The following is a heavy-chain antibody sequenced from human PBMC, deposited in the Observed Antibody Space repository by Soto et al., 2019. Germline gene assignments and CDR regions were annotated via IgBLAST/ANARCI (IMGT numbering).Heavy chain of an antibody. CDR2: IYYSGST. Sequence: SETLSLTCTVSGGSISSYYWSWIRQPPGKGQEWIGYIYYSGSTNYNPSLKSRVTISVDTSKNQFSLKLSSVTAADTAVYYWARGSSGWYWFDPWGQGTLVTVSS. CDR3: ARGSSGWYWFDP. J-gene: IGHJ5*02. D-gene: IGHD6-19*01. CDR1: GGSISSYY. V-gene: IGHV4-59*01.